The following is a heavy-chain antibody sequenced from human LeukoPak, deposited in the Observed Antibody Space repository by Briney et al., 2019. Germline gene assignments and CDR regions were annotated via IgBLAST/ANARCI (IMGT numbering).Heavy chain of an antibody. CDR3: ARDFVPSGVGYYMGV. D-gene: IGHD3-3*01. CDR2: ISYDGSNK. CDR1: GFTFSSYA. Sequence: GGSLRLSCAASGFTFSSYAMHWVRQAPGKGLEWVAVISYDGSNKYYADSVKGRFTISRDNSKNTLYLQMNSLRAEDTAVYYCARDFVPSGVGYYMGVWGKGTTVTVSS. V-gene: IGHV3-30*04. J-gene: IGHJ6*03.